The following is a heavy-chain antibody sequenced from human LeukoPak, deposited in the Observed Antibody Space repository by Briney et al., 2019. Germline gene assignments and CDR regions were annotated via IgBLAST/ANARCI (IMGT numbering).Heavy chain of an antibody. Sequence: SETLSLTCTVSGGSVSSGSYYWSWIRQPPGKGLEWIGYIYYSGSTNYNPSLKSQVTISVDTSKNQFSLKLSSVTAADTAVYYCAREGAFDIWGQGTMVTVSS. V-gene: IGHV4-61*01. J-gene: IGHJ3*02. CDR1: GGSVSSGSYY. CDR3: AREGAFDI. CDR2: IYYSGST.